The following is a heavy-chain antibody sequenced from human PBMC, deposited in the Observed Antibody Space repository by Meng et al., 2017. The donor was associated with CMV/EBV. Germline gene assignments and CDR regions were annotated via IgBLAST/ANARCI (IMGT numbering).Heavy chain of an antibody. Sequence: GSLRLSCAVYGGSFSGYYWSWIRQPPGKGLEWIGSIYYSGSTYYNPSLKSRVTISVDTSKNQLSLKLSSVTAADTAVYYCARGLTMVRGVMPGHWGQGTLVTSPQ. J-gene: IGHJ4*02. CDR1: GGSFSGYY. D-gene: IGHD3-10*01. V-gene: IGHV4-34*01. CDR3: ARGLTMVRGVMPGH. CDR2: IYYSGST.